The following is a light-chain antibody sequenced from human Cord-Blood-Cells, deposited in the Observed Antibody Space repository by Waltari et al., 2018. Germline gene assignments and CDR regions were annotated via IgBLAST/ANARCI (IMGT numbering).Light chain of an antibody. Sequence: IVSTQSPATLSLSPRERATLSCSASQSVSSYLAWYQQKPGPAPRLLIYAASNRVTGIPARFSGSCSGTDFTLTISSLEPEDFAVYYCQQRSNWLTFGGGTKVEIK. CDR2: AAS. V-gene: IGKV3-11*01. J-gene: IGKJ4*01. CDR3: QQRSNWLT. CDR1: QSVSSY.